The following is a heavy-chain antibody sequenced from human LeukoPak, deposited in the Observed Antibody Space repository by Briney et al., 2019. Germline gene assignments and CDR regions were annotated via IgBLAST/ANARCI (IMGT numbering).Heavy chain of an antibody. J-gene: IGHJ4*02. V-gene: IGHV3-23*01. CDR3: ANLRYDF. Sequence: GGSLRLSCAASGFTFSSYAMRWVRQAPGKGLEWVSTISGSGDSTYYADSVKGRFTISRDNSKNTLFLQINSLRAEDTALYFCANLRYDFWGQGTLVTVSS. CDR1: GFTFSSYA. CDR2: ISGSGDST.